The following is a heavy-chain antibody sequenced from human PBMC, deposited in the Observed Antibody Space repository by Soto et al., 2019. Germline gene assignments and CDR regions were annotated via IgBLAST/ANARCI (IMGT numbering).Heavy chain of an antibody. CDR1: GGTFNTYV. CDR3: ARAIVGAHDPCDL. CDR2: IIPIFGTT. Sequence: QVQLVQSGAEVKKPGSSVKVSCKASGGTFNTYVISWVREAPGQGLERMGGIIPIFGTTNYAQKFQGRVSITADESTSTVYMALSSLTSDDTAVYYCARAIVGAHDPCDLWGQGTLVTVSS. D-gene: IGHD1-26*01. J-gene: IGHJ5*02. V-gene: IGHV1-69*12.